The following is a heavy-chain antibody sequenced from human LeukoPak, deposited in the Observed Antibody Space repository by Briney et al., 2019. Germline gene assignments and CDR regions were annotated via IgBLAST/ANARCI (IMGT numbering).Heavy chain of an antibody. CDR2: ISSSSSYI. J-gene: IGHJ4*02. V-gene: IGHV3-21*01. D-gene: IGHD1-26*01. CDR1: GFTFSSYS. Sequence: GGSLRLSCAASGFTFSSYSMNWVHQAPGKGLEWVSSISSSSSYIYYADSVKGRFTISRDNAKNSLYLQMNSLRAEDTAVYYCARDGSGSYGDYFDYWGQGTLVTVSS. CDR3: ARDGSGSYGDYFDY.